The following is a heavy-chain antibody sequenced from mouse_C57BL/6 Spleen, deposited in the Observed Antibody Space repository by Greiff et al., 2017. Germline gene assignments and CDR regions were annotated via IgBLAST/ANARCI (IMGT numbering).Heavy chain of an antibody. V-gene: IGHV1-64*01. CDR3: ARWAYYGTGDY. J-gene: IGHJ2*01. CDR2: IHPNSGST. Sequence: FQLQQPGAELVKPGASVKLSCKASGYTFTSYWMHWVKQRPGQGLEWIGMIHPNSGSTNYNEKFKIKATLTVDKSSSTAYMQLSSLTSEDSAVYYCARWAYYGTGDYWGQGTTLTVSS. D-gene: IGHD2-10*01. CDR1: GYTFTSYW.